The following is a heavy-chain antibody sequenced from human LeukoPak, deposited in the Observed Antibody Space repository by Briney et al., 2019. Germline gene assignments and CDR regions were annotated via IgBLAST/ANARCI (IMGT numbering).Heavy chain of an antibody. CDR2: IKHDGREK. CDR1: GLTFSGQW. Sequence: GGSLRLSCVASGLTFSGQWLNWVRQAPGQGLEWVANIKHDGREKYYVDSVKGRFTISRDDGQNSLSLHMNSVSAEDTAVYYCGYTNNFYHWGQGALVVVSS. J-gene: IGHJ4*02. CDR3: GYTNNFYH. V-gene: IGHV3-7*01. D-gene: IGHD3-16*02.